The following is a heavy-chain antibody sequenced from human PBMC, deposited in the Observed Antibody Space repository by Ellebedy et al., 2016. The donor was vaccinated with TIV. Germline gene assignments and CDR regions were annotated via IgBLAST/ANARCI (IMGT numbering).Heavy chain of an antibody. Sequence: MPSETLSLTCNVSGGSISSYYWSWIRQPAEKGLEWIGRIYSSGSTSYNPSLKSRVTMSVDTSKNQFSLKLTSVTAADTAVYYCARYGVVPSVHFEYWGQGALVTVSS. CDR1: GGSISSYY. D-gene: IGHD2-2*01. CDR3: ARYGVVPSVHFEY. J-gene: IGHJ4*02. CDR2: IYSSGST. V-gene: IGHV4-4*07.